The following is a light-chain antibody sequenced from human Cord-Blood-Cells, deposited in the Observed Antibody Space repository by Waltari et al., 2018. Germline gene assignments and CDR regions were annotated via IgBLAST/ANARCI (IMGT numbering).Light chain of an antibody. Sequence: QSALPQPRSVSGSPGQSVTISCTGTSSDVGGYNYVSWYQQHPGKAPNLMIYDVSKRPSGVPDRFSGSKSGNTASLTISGLQAEDEADYYCCSYAGSYTWVFGGGTKLTVL. CDR2: DVS. CDR1: SSDVGGYNY. J-gene: IGLJ3*02. V-gene: IGLV2-11*01. CDR3: CSYAGSYTWV.